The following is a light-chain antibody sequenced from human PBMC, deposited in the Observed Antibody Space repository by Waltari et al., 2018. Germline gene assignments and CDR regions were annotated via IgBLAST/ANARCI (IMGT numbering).Light chain of an antibody. CDR2: LGS. CDR3: MQAVQTPFT. Sequence: DIVMTQSPLSLPVTPGEPASISCRSSQSLLYSNGYNYLDWYLQKPGQSPQLLIYLGSNRASGVPDRFSGSGSGTDFTLKISRVEAEDVGVYYCMQAVQTPFTFGPGTKEDIK. J-gene: IGKJ3*01. V-gene: IGKV2-28*01. CDR1: QSLLYSNGYNY.